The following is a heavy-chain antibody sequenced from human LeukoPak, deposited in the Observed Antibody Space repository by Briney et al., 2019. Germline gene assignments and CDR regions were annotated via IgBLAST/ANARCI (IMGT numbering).Heavy chain of an antibody. CDR2: IKQEGSEK. Sequence: GGSLRLSCAASGFTFSNYWMGWVRQAPGKGLEWVANIKQEGSEKYYVDSVKGRFTISRDNAKNLLYLQMNSLRAEDTAVYYCAREGSYRNWFDPWGQGTLVTVSS. D-gene: IGHD1-26*01. V-gene: IGHV3-7*05. CDR3: AREGSYRNWFDP. CDR1: GFTFSNYW. J-gene: IGHJ5*02.